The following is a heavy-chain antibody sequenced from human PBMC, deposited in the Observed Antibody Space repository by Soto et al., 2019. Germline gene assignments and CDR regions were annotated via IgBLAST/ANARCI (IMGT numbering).Heavy chain of an antibody. CDR3: ARDTYHYDGSAYVDY. Sequence: QVQLVQSGAEVKKPGSSVKVSCKASGGTFRTYAINWVRQAPGQGLEWMGGIIPVYGIIKYAQRFQGRVTLTADESTSNADMELTSLIYDDTAIYYCARDTYHYDGSAYVDYWGQGTLVTVSS. J-gene: IGHJ4*02. CDR1: GGTFRTYA. V-gene: IGHV1-69*12. D-gene: IGHD3-22*01. CDR2: IIPVYGII.